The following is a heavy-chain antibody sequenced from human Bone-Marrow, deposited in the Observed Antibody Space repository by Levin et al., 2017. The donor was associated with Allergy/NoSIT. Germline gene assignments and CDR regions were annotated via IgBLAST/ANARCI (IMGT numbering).Heavy chain of an antibody. V-gene: IGHV7-4-1*01. Sequence: ASVKVSCKASGYTFSTYAMSWVRQAPGQGLECMGWINTNTGNPTYAQDFTGRFVFSLDTSVSTAYLEIYSLKAEDTAVYYCARDTRGFHGGHDYWGQGTLVTVSS. D-gene: IGHD4-23*01. CDR3: ARDTRGFHGGHDY. CDR1: GYTFSTYA. CDR2: INTNTGNP. J-gene: IGHJ4*02.